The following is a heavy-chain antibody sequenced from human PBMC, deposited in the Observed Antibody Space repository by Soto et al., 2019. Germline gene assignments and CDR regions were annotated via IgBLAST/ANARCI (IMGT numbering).Heavy chain of an antibody. V-gene: IGHV4-34*01. CDR2: INHSGTT. J-gene: IGHJ6*02. CDR3: SRGPRASPGVLGYTTNWYQENDF. D-gene: IGHD2-2*02. Sequence: PSETLSLTCAVYGGSLSGYYWTWIRQPPGKRLEWIGEINHSGTTNYNPSLKSRVIISVDTSKNQFSLRLSSVTAADTAVYYCSRGPRASPGVLGYTTNWYQENDFWGQGTTVTVSS. CDR1: GGSLSGYY.